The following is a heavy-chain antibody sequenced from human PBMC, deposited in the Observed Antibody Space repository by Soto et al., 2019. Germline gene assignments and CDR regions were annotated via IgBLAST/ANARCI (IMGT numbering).Heavy chain of an antibody. V-gene: IGHV1-3*01. CDR2: INAGNGNT. J-gene: IGHJ4*02. CDR3: ASGHRFGELAADY. D-gene: IGHD3-10*01. CDR1: GYTFTSYA. Sequence: QVQLVQSGAEVKKPGASVKVSCKASGYTFTSYAMHWVRQAPGQRLEWMGWINAGNGNTKYSQKFQGRVTITRDTSASTAYMELSGLRSEDTAVYYCASGHRFGELAADYWGQGTLVTVSS.